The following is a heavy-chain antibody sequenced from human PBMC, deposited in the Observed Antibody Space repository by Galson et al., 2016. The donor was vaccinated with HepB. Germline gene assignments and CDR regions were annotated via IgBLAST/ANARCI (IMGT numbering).Heavy chain of an antibody. CDR3: ARDPGSGSGSPSWFYGMDV. J-gene: IGHJ6*04. D-gene: IGHD3-10*01. CDR1: GGSISSGACS. V-gene: IGHV4-31*03. Sequence: TLSLTCTVSGGSISSGACSWSWIRQHPGKGLEWIGYIYYSGSTYYNPSLKSRLTISVDTSKNQFSLKLSSVTAADTAVYYCARDPGSGSGSPSWFYGMDVWGKGTTVTVSP. CDR2: IYYSGST.